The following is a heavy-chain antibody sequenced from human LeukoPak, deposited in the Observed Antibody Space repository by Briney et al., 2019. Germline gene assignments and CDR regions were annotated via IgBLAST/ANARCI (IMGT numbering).Heavy chain of an antibody. CDR3: ARHGGPLVYDNSGYYSDY. J-gene: IGHJ4*02. V-gene: IGHV4-59*08. CDR2: IYYSGST. CDR1: GGSISSYY. Sequence: SETLSLTCTVSGGSISSYYWSWIRQPPGKRLEWIGYIYYSGSTNYNPSLKSRVTISVDTSKNQFSLKLSSVTAADTAVYYCARHGGPLVYDNSGYYSDYWGQGTLVTVSS. D-gene: IGHD3-22*01.